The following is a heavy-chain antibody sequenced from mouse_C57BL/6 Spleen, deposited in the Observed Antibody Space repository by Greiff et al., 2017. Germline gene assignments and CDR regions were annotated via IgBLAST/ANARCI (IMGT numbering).Heavy chain of an antibody. J-gene: IGHJ2*01. Sequence: QVQLQQPGAELVKPGASVKMSCKASGYTFTSYWITWVKQRPGQGLEWIGDIYPGSGSTNYNEKFKSKATLTVDTSSSPAYMQLSSLTSEDSAVYYCARVTTVVALDYWGQGTTLTVSS. V-gene: IGHV1-55*01. CDR3: ARVTTVVALDY. D-gene: IGHD1-1*01. CDR2: IYPGSGST. CDR1: GYTFTSYW.